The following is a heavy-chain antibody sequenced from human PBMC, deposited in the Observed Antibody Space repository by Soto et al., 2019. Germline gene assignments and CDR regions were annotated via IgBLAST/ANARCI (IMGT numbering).Heavy chain of an antibody. Sequence: QVQLLQSGAEVKKPGSSVRVSCEASGGTFRTYAISWVRQAPGQGLEWMGEISPIFGKVNYAQEFQGRVTITADESTTTVYMDLTSLTSEDTAVYYCAKGAVAGTPTSYYYYGMDVWGQGTTVTVS. CDR1: GGTFRTYA. V-gene: IGHV1-69*12. CDR2: ISPIFGKV. J-gene: IGHJ6*02. CDR3: AKGAVAGTPTSYYYYGMDV. D-gene: IGHD6-19*01.